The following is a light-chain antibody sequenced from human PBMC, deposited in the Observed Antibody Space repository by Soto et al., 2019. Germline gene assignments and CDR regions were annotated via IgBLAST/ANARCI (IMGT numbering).Light chain of an antibody. J-gene: IGKJ4*01. Sequence: DIQMTQSPSSLSASVGDRVTITCRASQGIRIDLGWYQQKPGKAPKRLIYAASSLQSGVPSRFSGSGSGTEFTLTISSLQPEDFATYYCLQHNSFPPTLTFGGGTKVEI. V-gene: IGKV1-17*01. CDR3: LQHNSFPPTLT. CDR2: AAS. CDR1: QGIRID.